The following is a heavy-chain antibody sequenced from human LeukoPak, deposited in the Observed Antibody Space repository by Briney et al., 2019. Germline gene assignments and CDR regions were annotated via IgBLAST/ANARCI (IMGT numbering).Heavy chain of an antibody. Sequence: ASVKVSCKASGYSFTDYYMHWVRQAPGQGLEWMGWINPNSGGTNYAQKFQGRVTMTRDTSISTAYMELSRLRSDDTAVYYCARVYCSGGSCYDFYYYYMDVWGKGATVTVSS. CDR1: GYSFTDYY. CDR2: INPNSGGT. J-gene: IGHJ6*03. D-gene: IGHD2-15*01. CDR3: ARVYCSGGSCYDFYYYYMDV. V-gene: IGHV1-2*02.